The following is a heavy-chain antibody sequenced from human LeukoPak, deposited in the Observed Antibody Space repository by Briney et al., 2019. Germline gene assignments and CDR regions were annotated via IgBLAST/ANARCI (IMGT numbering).Heavy chain of an antibody. CDR3: ARHVSGSYYGDAFDI. Sequence: SETLSLTCTVSGGSISGTYYWSWIRQPPGKGLEWIGYIYYTGTTDSNPSLKSRVTISLDTSKNQFSLKLSSVTAADTAVYYCARHVSGSYYGDAFDIWGQGTMVTVSS. CDR2: IYYTGTT. V-gene: IGHV4-59*08. D-gene: IGHD1-26*01. CDR1: GGSISGTYY. J-gene: IGHJ3*02.